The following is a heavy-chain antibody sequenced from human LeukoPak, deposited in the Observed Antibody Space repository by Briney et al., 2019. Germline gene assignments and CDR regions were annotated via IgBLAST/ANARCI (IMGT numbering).Heavy chain of an antibody. V-gene: IGHV1-2*02. D-gene: IGHD3-16*01. CDR1: GYTFIGYY. CDR2: INPNGGVT. Sequence: GASVKVSCKASGYTFIGYYIHWVRQAPGHGLEWMGWINPNGGVTNFAQKFQGRVTVTRGRSISTPYMELSRLKSDDTAMYYCARDWGSLSGDVGGVDHWGQGTLVTVSS. J-gene: IGHJ4*02. CDR3: ARDWGSLSGDVGGVDH.